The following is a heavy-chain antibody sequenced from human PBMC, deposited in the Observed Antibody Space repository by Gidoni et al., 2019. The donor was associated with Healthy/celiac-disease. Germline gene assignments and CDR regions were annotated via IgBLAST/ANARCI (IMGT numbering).Heavy chain of an antibody. V-gene: IGHV3-48*03. CDR2: ISSSGSTI. CDR1: GFTFSSYE. Sequence: EVQLGESGGGLVQPGGSLRLSCAASGFTFSSYEMNWVRQAPGKGLEWVSYISSSGSTIYYADSVKGRFTISRDNAKNSLYLQMNSLRAEDTAVYYCARDIGDYFYDDYWGQGTLVTVSS. J-gene: IGHJ4*02. D-gene: IGHD4-17*01. CDR3: ARDIGDYFYDDY.